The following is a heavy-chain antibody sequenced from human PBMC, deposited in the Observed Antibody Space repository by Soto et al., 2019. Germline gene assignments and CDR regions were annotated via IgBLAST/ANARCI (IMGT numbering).Heavy chain of an antibody. CDR3: AGKTPVADI. J-gene: IGHJ4*02. D-gene: IGHD6-19*01. V-gene: IGHV4-39*01. Sequence: SETLSLTCTVSEGSISSSSSYWGWIRQSPGKGLEWIGNLYSGGSTFYNPSLKSRVNISEDTSKNQFSLILTSVTATDTAVYYCAGKTPVADIWGQGTRVTVSS. CDR2: LYSGGST. CDR1: EGSISSSSSY.